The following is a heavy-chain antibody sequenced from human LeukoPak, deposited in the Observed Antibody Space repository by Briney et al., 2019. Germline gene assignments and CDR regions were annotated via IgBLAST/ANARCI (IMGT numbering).Heavy chain of an antibody. CDR2: INRGGTTT. CDR3: ARDLWGISDY. D-gene: IGHD3-16*01. J-gene: IGHJ4*02. CDR1: GFTFSTYW. V-gene: IGHV3-74*01. Sequence: GGSLRLSCAASGFTFSTYWMHWVRQAPGKGLVWVSRINRGGTTTNYADSVKGRFTISRDNAKNTLYLQMNSLRAEDTAVYYCARDLWGISDYWGQGTLVTVSS.